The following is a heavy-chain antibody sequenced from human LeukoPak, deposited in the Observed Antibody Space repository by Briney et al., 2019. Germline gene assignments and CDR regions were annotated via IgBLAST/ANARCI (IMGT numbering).Heavy chain of an antibody. CDR3: ARGGDRSSWSIDY. Sequence: SETLSLTCAVSGGSISSGGYSWSWIRQPPGKGLEWIGYIYHSGSAYYNPSLKSRVTISVDRSKNQFSLKLKSVTAADTAVYYCARGGDRSSWSIDYWGQGTLVTVSS. CDR2: IYHSGSA. V-gene: IGHV4-30-2*01. D-gene: IGHD6-13*01. J-gene: IGHJ4*02. CDR1: GGSISSGGYS.